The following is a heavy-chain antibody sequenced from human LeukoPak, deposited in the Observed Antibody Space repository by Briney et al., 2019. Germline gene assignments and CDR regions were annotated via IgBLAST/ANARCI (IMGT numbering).Heavy chain of an antibody. D-gene: IGHD6-13*01. CDR3: ARAFYSSSWFDY. CDR1: GFTFSSYA. V-gene: IGHV3-30-3*01. J-gene: IGHJ4*02. Sequence: PGRSLRLSCAASGFTFSSYAMHWVRQAPGKGLEWVAVISYDGSNKYYADSVKGRFTISRDNSKNTLYLQMNSLRAEDTAVYYCARAFYSSSWFDYWGQGTLVTVSS. CDR2: ISYDGSNK.